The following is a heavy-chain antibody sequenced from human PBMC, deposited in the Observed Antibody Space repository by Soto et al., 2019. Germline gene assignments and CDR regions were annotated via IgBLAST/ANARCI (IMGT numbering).Heavy chain of an antibody. Sequence: SETLSITCTVFGGSISNYYWSWIRQPPGKGLEWIGYSSYSGSTNYNPSLQSRVTISVDTSKNQFSLKLSSVTAADTAVYYCARLGVPAATHRAGYYYHGMDVWGQGTTVTVSS. CDR1: GGSISNYY. CDR3: ARLGVPAATHRAGYYYHGMDV. CDR2: SSYSGST. V-gene: IGHV4-59*01. J-gene: IGHJ6*02. D-gene: IGHD2-2*01.